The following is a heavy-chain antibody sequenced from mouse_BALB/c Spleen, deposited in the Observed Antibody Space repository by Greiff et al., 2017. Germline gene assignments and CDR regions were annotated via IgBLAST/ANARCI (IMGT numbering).Heavy chain of an antibody. J-gene: IGHJ3*01. CDR1: GFTFTDYY. CDR2: IRNKANGYTT. Sequence: EVQRVESGGGLVQPGGSLRLSCATSGFTFTDYYMSWVRQPPGKALEWLGFIRNKANGYTTEYSASVKGRFTISRDNSQSILYLQMNTLRAEDSATYYCARDHYYGSSYGFAYWGQGTLVTVSA. V-gene: IGHV7-3*02. D-gene: IGHD1-1*01. CDR3: ARDHYYGSSYGFAY.